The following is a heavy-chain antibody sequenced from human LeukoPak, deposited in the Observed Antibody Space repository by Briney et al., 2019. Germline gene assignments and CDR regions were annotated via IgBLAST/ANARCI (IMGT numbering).Heavy chain of an antibody. CDR2: TNHSGST. Sequence: SETLSLTCAVYGGSFSGYYWSWIRQPPGKGLEWIGETNHSGSTNYNPSLKSRVTISVDTSKNQFSLKLSSVTAADTAVYYCARLNKRPWRYYDSSGYYGYWGQGTLVTVSS. CDR3: ARLNKRPWRYYDSSGYYGY. V-gene: IGHV4-34*01. J-gene: IGHJ4*02. D-gene: IGHD3-22*01. CDR1: GGSFSGYY.